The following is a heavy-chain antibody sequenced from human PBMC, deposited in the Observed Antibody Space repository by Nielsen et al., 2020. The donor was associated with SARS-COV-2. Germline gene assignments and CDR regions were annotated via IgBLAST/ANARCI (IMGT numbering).Heavy chain of an antibody. Sequence: SLKISCATSGFTFDDYAMHWVRQAPGKGLEWVSGISWNSGSIGYADSVKDRFTISRDNSKNTLYLQMNSLRAEDTAVYYCASGTGPYFDYWGQGTLVTVSS. CDR1: GFTFDDYA. V-gene: IGHV3-9*01. CDR2: ISWNSGSI. J-gene: IGHJ4*02. D-gene: IGHD6-13*01. CDR3: ASGTGPYFDY.